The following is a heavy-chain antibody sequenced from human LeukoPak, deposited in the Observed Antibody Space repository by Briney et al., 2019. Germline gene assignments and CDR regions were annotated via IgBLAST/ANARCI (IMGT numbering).Heavy chain of an antibody. D-gene: IGHD5-12*01. CDR1: GGSISSSSYS. CDR3: ASHDPRLVANWFDP. J-gene: IGHJ5*02. CDR2: IYYSGST. V-gene: IGHV4-39*01. Sequence: SETLSLTCTVSGGSISSSSYSWGWIRQPPGTGLEWIGTIYYSGSTYYNPSLKSRVTISVDTSKNQFSLKLSSVTAADTAVYYSASHDPRLVANWFDPWGPATLVTVSS.